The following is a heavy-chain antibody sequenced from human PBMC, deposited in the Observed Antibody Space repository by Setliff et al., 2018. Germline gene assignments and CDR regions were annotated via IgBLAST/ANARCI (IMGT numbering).Heavy chain of an antibody. CDR3: AKGGTHESDY. CDR2: INQDGGGE. CDR1: GFTFSFHW. J-gene: IGHJ4*02. V-gene: IGHV3-7*03. D-gene: IGHD3-16*01. Sequence: GESLKISCAASGFTFSFHWMSWVRQAPDKGLEWVASINQDGGGESYVDSVRGRFTISRDNAKNSQYLQMNSLRVEDTAVYYCAKGGTHESDYWGQGTLVTVSS.